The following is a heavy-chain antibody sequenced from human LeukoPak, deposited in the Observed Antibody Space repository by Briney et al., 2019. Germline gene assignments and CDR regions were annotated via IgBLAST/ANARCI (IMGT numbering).Heavy chain of an antibody. CDR2: ISSSSSYI. CDR3: ARRTARLVDY. J-gene: IGHJ4*02. CDR1: GFTFSSYS. Sequence: GGSLRLSCAASGFTFSSYSMNWVRQAPGKGLEWVSSISSSSSYIYYAASVKGRFTISRDNAKNSLYLQMNSLRAEDTAVYYCARRTARLVDYWGQGTLVTVSS. V-gene: IGHV3-21*01. D-gene: IGHD6-6*01.